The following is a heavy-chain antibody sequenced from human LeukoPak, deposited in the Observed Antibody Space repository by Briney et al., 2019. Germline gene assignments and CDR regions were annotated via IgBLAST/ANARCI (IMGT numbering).Heavy chain of an antibody. CDR2: ISYDGSNK. V-gene: IGHV3-30-3*01. Sequence: GGSLRLSCAASGSTFSSYAMHWVRQAPGKGLEWVAVISYDGSNKYYADSVKGRFTISRDNSKNTLYLQMNSLRAEDTAVYYCAAGDWDWGQGTLVTVSS. CDR1: GSTFSSYA. J-gene: IGHJ4*02. CDR3: AAGDWD. D-gene: IGHD2-21*02.